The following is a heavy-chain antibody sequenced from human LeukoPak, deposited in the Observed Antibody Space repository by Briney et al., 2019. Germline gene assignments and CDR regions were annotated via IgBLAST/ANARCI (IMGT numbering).Heavy chain of an antibody. J-gene: IGHJ5*02. CDR3: ARVESSGPYNWFDP. CDR1: GGSISSYY. CDR2: IYYSGST. Sequence: SETLSLTCTVSGGSISSYYWSWVRQPPGKGLEWIGYIYYSGSTNYNPSLKSRVTISVDTSKNQFSLKLSSVTAADTAVYYCARVESSGPYNWFDPWGQGTLVTVSS. D-gene: IGHD6-19*01. V-gene: IGHV4-59*01.